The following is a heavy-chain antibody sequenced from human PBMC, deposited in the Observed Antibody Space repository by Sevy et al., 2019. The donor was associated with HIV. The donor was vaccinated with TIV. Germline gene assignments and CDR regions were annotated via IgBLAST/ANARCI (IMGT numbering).Heavy chain of an antibody. CDR2: ISYDGSSH. D-gene: IGHD6-19*01. Sequence: GESLKISCAASEFMFSTYAMHWVRQAPGKGLEWVAVISYDGSSHYYADSVKGRFTISRDNSKNTLFLQMNSLRLEDTAFYYCVRDAGYSTDWYPSDYWGQGTLVTVSS. CDR3: VRDAGYSTDWYPSDY. CDR1: EFMFSTYA. J-gene: IGHJ4*02. V-gene: IGHV3-30-3*01.